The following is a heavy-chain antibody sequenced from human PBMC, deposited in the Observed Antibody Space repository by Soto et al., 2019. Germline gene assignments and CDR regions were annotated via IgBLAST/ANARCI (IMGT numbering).Heavy chain of an antibody. CDR3: ARVGATILNWFDP. CDR1: GYSFTIYW. Sequence: GEALNLSCNGSGYSFTIYWFSWVRQLPGKGLEWMGRIDPSDSYTNYSPSFQGHVTISADKSISTAYLQWSSLKASDTAMYYCARVGATILNWFDPWGQGTLVNVSS. J-gene: IGHJ5*02. V-gene: IGHV5-10-1*01. CDR2: IDPSDSYT. D-gene: IGHD1-26*01.